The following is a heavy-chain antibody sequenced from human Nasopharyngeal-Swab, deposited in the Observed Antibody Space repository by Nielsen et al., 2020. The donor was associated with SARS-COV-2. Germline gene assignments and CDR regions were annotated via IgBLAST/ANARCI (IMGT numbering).Heavy chain of an antibody. CDR1: GFTLSSYG. V-gene: IGHV3-23*01. CDR2: IGTGGDT. J-gene: IGHJ6*03. CDR3: AKSGEVFGVIYYYYYMDV. Sequence: GGSLRLSCVVSGFTLSSYGMSWVRQAPGKGLEWVSTIGTGGDTHYADSVRGRSTISRDNSKNTLYLQMNSLRAEDTAVYYCAKSGEVFGVIYYYYYMDVWGKGTTVTVSS. D-gene: IGHD3-3*01.